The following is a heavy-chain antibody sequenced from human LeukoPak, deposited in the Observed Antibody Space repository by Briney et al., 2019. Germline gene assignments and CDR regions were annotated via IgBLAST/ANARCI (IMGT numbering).Heavy chain of an antibody. CDR1: GGSTSSYY. V-gene: IGHV4-59*01. Sequence: PSETLSLTCTVSGGSTSSYYWSWIRQPPGKGLEWIGYIYYSGSTNYNPSLKSRVTISVDTSKNQFSLKLSSVTAADTAVYYCAREIGIHDAFDIWGQGTMVTVSS. D-gene: IGHD1-14*01. CDR3: AREIGIHDAFDI. J-gene: IGHJ3*02. CDR2: IYYSGST.